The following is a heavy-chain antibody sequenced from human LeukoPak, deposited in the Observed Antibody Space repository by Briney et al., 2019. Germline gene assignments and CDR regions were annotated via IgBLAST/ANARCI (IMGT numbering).Heavy chain of an antibody. CDR3: ARDLELSAVYYFDS. D-gene: IGHD3-3*01. V-gene: IGHV3-30*04. Sequence: GGSLRLSCEASGFTVSIFPMHWVRQAPGKGLEWVALISSGSEKYYADSVKGRFTISRDNSKNMLYLQMNSLRADDTAVYYCARDLELSAVYYFDSWGQGTLVIVSS. CDR1: GFTVSIFP. CDR2: ISSGSEK. J-gene: IGHJ4*02.